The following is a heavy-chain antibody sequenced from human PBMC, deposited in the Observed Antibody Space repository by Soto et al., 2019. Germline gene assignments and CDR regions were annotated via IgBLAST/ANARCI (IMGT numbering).Heavy chain of an antibody. D-gene: IGHD3-10*01. V-gene: IGHV3-23*01. CDR2: ISGSGGST. J-gene: IGHJ3*02. Sequence: GSLRLSCAASGFTFSSYAMSWVRQAPGKGLEWVSAISGSGGSTYYADSVKGRFTISRDNSKNTLYLQMNSLRAEDTAVYYCAKDLPYYYGSGSADAFDIWGQGTMVTVS. CDR3: AKDLPYYYGSGSADAFDI. CDR1: GFTFSSYA.